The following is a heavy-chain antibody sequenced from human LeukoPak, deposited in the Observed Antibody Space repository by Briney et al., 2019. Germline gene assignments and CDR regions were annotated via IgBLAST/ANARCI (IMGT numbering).Heavy chain of an antibody. CDR2: IYYSGST. CDR1: GGSISSYY. CDR3: ARDLPLPYDYVWGSYRPNAFDI. Sequence: PSETLSLTCTVSGGSISSYYWSWIRQPPGKGLEWVGYIYYSGSTNYNPSLKSRVTISVDTSKNQFSLKLSSVTAADTAVYYCARDLPLPYDYVWGSYRPNAFDIWGQGTMVTVSS. V-gene: IGHV4-59*01. D-gene: IGHD3-16*02. J-gene: IGHJ3*02.